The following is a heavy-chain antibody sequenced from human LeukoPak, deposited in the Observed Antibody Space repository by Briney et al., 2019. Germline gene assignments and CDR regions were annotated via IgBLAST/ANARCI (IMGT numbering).Heavy chain of an antibody. J-gene: IGHJ4*02. CDR3: ARDLTFGDGYNSNFDY. V-gene: IGHV3-30*19. Sequence: GGSLRLSCAASGFTFTTYGMHWVRQAPGKGLEWVAVISYDGSNKYYADSVKGRFTISRDNSKNTLYLQMNSLRAEDTAVYYRARDLTFGDGYNSNFDYWGQGTLVTVSS. CDR1: GFTFTTYG. D-gene: IGHD5-24*01. CDR2: ISYDGSNK.